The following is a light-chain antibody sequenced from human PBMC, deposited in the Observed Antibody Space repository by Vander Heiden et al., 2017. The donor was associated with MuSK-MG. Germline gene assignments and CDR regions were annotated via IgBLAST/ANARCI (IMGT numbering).Light chain of an antibody. CDR1: QSVSSF. V-gene: IGKV3-11*01. CDR2: DAS. Sequence: VLTQSPATLSLSPGERATLSCRASQSVSSFLAWYQQKPGQAPRLLIYDASNRATGVPARFSGSGSGTDFTLTISRLEPEDFAVYYCQQRSTWPITFGGGTKVDIK. CDR3: QQRSTWPIT. J-gene: IGKJ4*01.